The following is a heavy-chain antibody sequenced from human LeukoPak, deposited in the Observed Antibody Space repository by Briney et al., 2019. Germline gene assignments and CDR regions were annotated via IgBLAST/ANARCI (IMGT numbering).Heavy chain of an antibody. Sequence: SETLSLTCTVSGGSISSSSYYWGWIRQPPGKGLEWIGSIYYSGSTNYNPSLKSRVTISVDTSKNQFSLKLSSVTAADTAVYYCARYPGIAAAAIDPWGQGTLVTVSS. J-gene: IGHJ5*02. CDR2: IYYSGST. CDR1: GGSISSSSYY. V-gene: IGHV4-39*07. D-gene: IGHD6-13*01. CDR3: ARYPGIAAAAIDP.